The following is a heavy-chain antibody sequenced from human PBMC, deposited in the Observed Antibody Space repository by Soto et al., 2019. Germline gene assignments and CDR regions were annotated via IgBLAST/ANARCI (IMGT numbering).Heavy chain of an antibody. V-gene: IGHV3-30-3*01. Sequence: GGSLRLSCAASGFTFSSYAMHWVRQAPGKGLEWVAVISYDGSNKYYADSVKGRFTISRDNSKNTLYLQMNSLRAEDTAVYYCARHLIRERDGYNFGSYYYGMDVWGQGTTVTVSS. J-gene: IGHJ6*02. CDR2: ISYDGSNK. CDR3: ARHLIRERDGYNFGSYYYGMDV. CDR1: GFTFSSYA. D-gene: IGHD5-12*01.